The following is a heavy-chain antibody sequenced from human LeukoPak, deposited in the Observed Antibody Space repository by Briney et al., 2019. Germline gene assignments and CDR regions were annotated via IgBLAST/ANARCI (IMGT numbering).Heavy chain of an antibody. Sequence: GGSLRLSCAASGFTFSNYAMHWVRQAPGKGLEWVAVVSVDGSNKYYADSVKGRFTISRDNAKNSLYLQMNSLRAEDTAIYYCARDKIVGPTNFDYWGQGTLVTVSS. CDR3: ARDKIVGPTNFDY. CDR1: GFTFSNYA. CDR2: VSVDGSNK. V-gene: IGHV3-30*04. J-gene: IGHJ4*02. D-gene: IGHD1-26*01.